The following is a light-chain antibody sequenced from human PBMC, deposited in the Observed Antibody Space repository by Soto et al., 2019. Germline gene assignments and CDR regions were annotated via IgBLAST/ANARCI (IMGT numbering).Light chain of an antibody. CDR1: QGIANY. Sequence: DIQMTQSPSSLSASLGDRVTITCRASQGIANYLAWYQHKPGKVPNLLIYGAVTLQSVVPSRFSGSGSGTDFSLTISSLQAEDVATYYCQNYHSAPFTLGPGTKVHI. CDR3: QNYHSAPFT. CDR2: GAV. J-gene: IGKJ3*01. V-gene: IGKV1-27*01.